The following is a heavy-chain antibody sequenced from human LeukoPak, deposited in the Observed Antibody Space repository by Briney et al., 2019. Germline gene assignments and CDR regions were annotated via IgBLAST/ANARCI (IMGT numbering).Heavy chain of an antibody. CDR1: GFTFNIYA. CDR3: AKDRPNYYESNGHYYRRDGDS. D-gene: IGHD3-22*01. Sequence: PGGSLRLSCAASGFTFNIYAVSWVRQAPGKGLEWVSSTSSGGDYTYYAGSVKGRFTISRDNSKNTLYLQMNSLRAEDTATYYCAKDRPNYYESNGHYYRRDGDSWGQGTLVTVSS. J-gene: IGHJ5*01. V-gene: IGHV3-23*01. CDR2: TSSGGDYT.